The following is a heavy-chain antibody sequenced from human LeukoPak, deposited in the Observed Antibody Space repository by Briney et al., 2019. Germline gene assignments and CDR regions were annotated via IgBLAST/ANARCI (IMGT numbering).Heavy chain of an antibody. D-gene: IGHD4-17*01. V-gene: IGHV4-4*02. CDR1: GGSISSNNW. Sequence: SETLSLTCAASGGSISSNNWWSWVRQPPGKGLEWIGEIYHSGSTNYNPSLKSRVTISVDKSKNQFSLKLSSVTAADTAVYYCARVKGHGDYDYWGQGTLVTVSS. J-gene: IGHJ4*02. CDR3: ARVKGHGDYDY. CDR2: IYHSGST.